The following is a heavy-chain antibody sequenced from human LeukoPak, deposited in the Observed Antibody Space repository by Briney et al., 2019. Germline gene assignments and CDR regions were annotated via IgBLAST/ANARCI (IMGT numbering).Heavy chain of an antibody. CDR3: ARDNPDRYCSSTSCYQDY. Sequence: GGSLTLSCAASGFTFSSYSMNWVRQAPGKGLEWVSSISSSSSYIYYADSVKGRFTISRDNAKNSLYLQMNSLRAEDTAVYYCARDNPDRYCSSTSCYQDYWGQGTLVTVSS. CDR1: GFTFSSYS. D-gene: IGHD2-2*01. CDR2: ISSSSSYI. J-gene: IGHJ4*02. V-gene: IGHV3-21*01.